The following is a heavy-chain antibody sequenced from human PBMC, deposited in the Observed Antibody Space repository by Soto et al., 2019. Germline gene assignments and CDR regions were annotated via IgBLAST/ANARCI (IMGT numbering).Heavy chain of an antibody. CDR2: TYDSGYT. J-gene: IGHJ4*02. CDR1: GDSFSSGDYK. D-gene: IGHD4-17*01. V-gene: IGHV4-30-4*01. CDR3: ASSGDYVAFES. Sequence: QVQLQESGPGLVKPSQTLSLTCTVSGDSFSSGDYKWSWIRQPPGKGLEWMGYTYDSGYTYNNPSITSRLTMSVDTSKNQFSLKLCSVTAADTDVYSCASSGDYVAFESWGQGTLVTV.